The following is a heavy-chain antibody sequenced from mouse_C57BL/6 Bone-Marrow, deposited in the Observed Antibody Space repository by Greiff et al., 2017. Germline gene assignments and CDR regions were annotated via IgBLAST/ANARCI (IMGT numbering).Heavy chain of an antibody. CDR2: IDPENGAT. J-gene: IGHJ3*01. Sequence: VQLQQSGAELVRPGASVKLSCTASGFNIKDDYMHWVKQRPEQGLEWIGWIDPENGATEYASKFQGKATITADTSTNTAYLQLSSLTSEDTAVYYCTGSQAWVAYWGQGTLVTGSA. D-gene: IGHD1-1*01. V-gene: IGHV14-4*01. CDR3: TGSQAWVAY. CDR1: GFNIKDDY.